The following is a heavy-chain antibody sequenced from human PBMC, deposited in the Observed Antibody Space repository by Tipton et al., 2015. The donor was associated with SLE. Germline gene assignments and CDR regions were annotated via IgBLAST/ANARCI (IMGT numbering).Heavy chain of an antibody. V-gene: IGHV4-38-2*01. CDR3: ARSSSVRTLLWPTFSY. D-gene: IGHD3-9*01. CDR2: LYHRGTT. Sequence: TLSLTCSVSGHSISSGFYWGWIRQSPGKGLEWIGNLYHRGTTYYNPSLKSRVTISADTSKNHLSLKLTSVTAADTAVYFCARSSSVRTLLWPTFSYWGQGTLVTVS. J-gene: IGHJ4*02. CDR1: GHSISSGFY.